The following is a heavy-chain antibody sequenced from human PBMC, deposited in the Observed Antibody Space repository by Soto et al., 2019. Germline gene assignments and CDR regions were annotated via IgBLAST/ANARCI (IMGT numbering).Heavy chain of an antibody. J-gene: IGHJ5*02. CDR2: IYYTGST. Sequence: PSETLSLTCSVSGGSLSHYYWSWIRQPPRKGLEWIGYIYYTGSTNYNPSLKSRVPISVDTSKNQFSQKLPRVSVADTAVFFCARQCYDILTCYCSWSQGTLGIVSS. CDR1: GGSLSHYY. D-gene: IGHD3-9*01. CDR3: ARQCYDILTCYCS. V-gene: IGHV4-59*08.